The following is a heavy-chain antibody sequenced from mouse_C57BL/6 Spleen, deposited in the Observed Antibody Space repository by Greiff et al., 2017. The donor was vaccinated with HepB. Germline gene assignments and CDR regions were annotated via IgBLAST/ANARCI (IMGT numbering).Heavy chain of an antibody. J-gene: IGHJ2*01. CDR1: GFTFSSYT. Sequence: EVQLQESGGGLVKPGGSLKLSCAASGFTFSSYTMSWVRQTPEKRLEWVATISGGGGNTYYPDSVKGRFTISRDNAKNTLYLQMSSLGSEDTALYYCARQGLGGNFDYWGQGTTLTVSS. V-gene: IGHV5-9*01. D-gene: IGHD3-3*01. CDR3: ARQGLGGNFDY. CDR2: ISGGGGNT.